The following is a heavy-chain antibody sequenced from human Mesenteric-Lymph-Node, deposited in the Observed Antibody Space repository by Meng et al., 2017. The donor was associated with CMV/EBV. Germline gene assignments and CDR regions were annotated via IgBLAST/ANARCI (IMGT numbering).Heavy chain of an antibody. D-gene: IGHD2-8*02. J-gene: IGHJ6*02. CDR3: ARDTGPYYYGMDV. Sequence: GESLKISCAASGFTFNDAWMSWVRQAPGKGLEWVANIKQDGSEKYYVDSVKGRFTISRDNAKNSLYLQMNSLRAEDTAVYYCARDTGPYYYGMDVWGQGTTVTVSS. V-gene: IGHV3-7*01. CDR1: GFTFNDAW. CDR2: IKQDGSEK.